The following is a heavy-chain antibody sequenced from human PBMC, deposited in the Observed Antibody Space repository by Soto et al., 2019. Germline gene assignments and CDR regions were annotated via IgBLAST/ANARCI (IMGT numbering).Heavy chain of an antibody. CDR3: ARHESGYYDTYIDY. Sequence: SETLSLTCTVSGGSITSYYWSWMRQPPGKGLEWIGYIYYSGSTNYNPSLKSRVTISVDTSKNQFSLKLSSVTAADTAVYYCARHESGYYDTYIDYWGQGTLVTVSS. CDR1: GGSITSYY. CDR2: IYYSGST. J-gene: IGHJ4*02. V-gene: IGHV4-59*08. D-gene: IGHD3-22*01.